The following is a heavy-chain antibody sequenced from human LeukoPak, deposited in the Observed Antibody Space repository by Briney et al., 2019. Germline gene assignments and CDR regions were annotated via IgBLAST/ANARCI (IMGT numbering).Heavy chain of an antibody. CDR2: IYSGGST. CDR1: GFTVSSNY. CDR3: ARDLFYYGSGSKPPYYYYYGMDV. Sequence: GGSLRLYCAASGFTVSSNYMSWVRQAPGKGLEWVSVIYSGGSTYYADSVKGRLTISRDNSKNTLYLQMNSLRAEDTAVYYCARDLFYYGSGSKPPYYYYYGMDVWGQGTTVTVSS. D-gene: IGHD3-10*01. J-gene: IGHJ6*02. V-gene: IGHV3-53*01.